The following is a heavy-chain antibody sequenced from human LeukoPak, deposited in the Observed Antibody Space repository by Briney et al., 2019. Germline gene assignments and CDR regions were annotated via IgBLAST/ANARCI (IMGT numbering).Heavy chain of an antibody. D-gene: IGHD2/OR15-2a*01. CDR1: GGTFSGFA. CDR2: VIPSLGIS. Sequence: ASVKVSCTTSGGTFSGFAMNWVRQAPGQGPEWMGRVIPSLGISKYSQKFQDRLKVTADNSSTTAFMELTSLTSDDTAVYYCATFRWIDSWGQGTLVIVSS. V-gene: IGHV1-69*04. J-gene: IGHJ5*01. CDR3: ATFRWIDS.